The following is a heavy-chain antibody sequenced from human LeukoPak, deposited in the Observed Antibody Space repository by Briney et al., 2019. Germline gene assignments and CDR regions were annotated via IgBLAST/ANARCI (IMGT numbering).Heavy chain of an antibody. CDR2: ISPSRGT. D-gene: IGHD2-21*02. Sequence: SETLSLTCAVYRGSFSNFYWSWIRQPPGKGLEWIGEISPSRGTNDNPSLKSRVTISVDTSKNQFSLRLSSATAADTAVYYCARVLKRVVVTGMRSNAGFDNWGQGTLVTVSS. J-gene: IGHJ4*02. V-gene: IGHV4-34*01. CDR3: ARVLKRVVVTGMRSNAGFDN. CDR1: RGSFSNFY.